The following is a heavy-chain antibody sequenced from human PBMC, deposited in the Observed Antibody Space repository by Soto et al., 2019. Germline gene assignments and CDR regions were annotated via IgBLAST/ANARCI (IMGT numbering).Heavy chain of an antibody. D-gene: IGHD6-19*01. J-gene: IGHJ4*02. CDR1: GFSLSTSGLG. CDR3: ARRSSGWYLFDY. Sequence: QITLKESGPTLVRPTQTLTLTCTFSGFSLSTSGLGVGCIRQPPGKALECLALIFWNDDKRYSPSLTARLTLTKDTSKHQVVLTMINMDPVDTATYYCARRSSGWYLFDYWGQGTLVTVSS. CDR2: IFWNDDK. V-gene: IGHV2-5*01.